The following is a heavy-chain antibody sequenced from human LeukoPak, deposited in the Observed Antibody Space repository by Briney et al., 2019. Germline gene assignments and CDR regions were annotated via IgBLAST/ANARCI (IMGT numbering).Heavy chain of an antibody. V-gene: IGHV4-4*07. CDR1: GGSIRNYF. CDR3: ARESKSYDGSGFYHVY. CDR2: IYTSGST. J-gene: IGHJ4*02. D-gene: IGHD3-22*01. Sequence: SETLSLTCSVSGGSIRNYFWSWIRQPAGKGLEWIGRIYTSGSTDYNPSLRSRVTMSVDTSRNQFSLRLTSMTAADTAVYYCARESKSYDGSGFYHVYWGQGTLVAVSS.